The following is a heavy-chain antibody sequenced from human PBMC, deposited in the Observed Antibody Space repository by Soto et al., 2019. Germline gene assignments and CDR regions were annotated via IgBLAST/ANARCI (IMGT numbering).Heavy chain of an antibody. CDR2: ITAIGDST. CDR3: GKEKNSWNSAGDY. CDR1: GFTFSSYA. V-gene: IGHV3-23*01. D-gene: IGHD1-7*01. Sequence: EVQLLESGGGLVQPGGSLRLSCAASGFTFSSYAMTWVRQPPGKGLEWVALITAIGDSTYYGDSVKGRFTIARDNSKNTLYLQMNSLRGEDTAVYYCGKEKNSWNSAGDYWGQGTLVTVSS. J-gene: IGHJ4*02.